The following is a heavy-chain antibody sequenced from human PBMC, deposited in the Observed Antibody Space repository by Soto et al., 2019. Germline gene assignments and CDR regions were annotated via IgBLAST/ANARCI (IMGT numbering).Heavy chain of an antibody. V-gene: IGHV3-72*01. Sequence: EVQLVESGGGLVQPGGSLRLSCAASGFTLSDHYMDWVRQAPGKGLEWVGRTRNKANGYTTEYAASVKGRFTISRDDSKTSLHLQMNSLITEDTAVYSCARDPQLTSVTVFDYWGQGTPVTVSS. CDR2: TRNKANGYTT. CDR3: ARDPQLTSVTVFDY. J-gene: IGHJ4*02. CDR1: GFTLSDHY. D-gene: IGHD4-17*01.